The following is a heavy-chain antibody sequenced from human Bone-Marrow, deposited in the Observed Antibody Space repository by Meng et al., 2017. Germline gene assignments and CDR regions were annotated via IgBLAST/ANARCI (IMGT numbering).Heavy chain of an antibody. V-gene: IGHV4-61*02. D-gene: IGHD6-13*01. Sequence: SETLSLTCSVSGDSISSGSYYWSWIRQPAGKGLEWIGRIYTSGSTNYNPSLKSRVTISVDTSKNHFSLQLSSVTAADTAAYYCARSSSTWYKYFDPWGQGTLVTVSS. J-gene: IGHJ5*02. CDR2: IYTSGST. CDR3: ARSSSTWYKYFDP. CDR1: GDSISSGSYY.